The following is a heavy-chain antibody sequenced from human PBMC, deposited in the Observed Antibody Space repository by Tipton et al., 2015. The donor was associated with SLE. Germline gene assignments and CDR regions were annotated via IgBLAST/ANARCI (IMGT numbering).Heavy chain of an antibody. CDR1: GGSISSSSYY. CDR3: ARVGLVAPAAISSGFDD. CDR2: IYYSGST. J-gene: IGHJ4*02. Sequence: LRLSCTVSGGSISSSSYYWGWIRQPPGKGLEWIGSIYYSGSTYYNPSLKSRVTISVDTSKNQFSLNLSSVTAADTAVYYCARVGLVAPAAISSGFDDWGQGTLFTVSS. V-gene: IGHV4-39*07. D-gene: IGHD2-2*02.